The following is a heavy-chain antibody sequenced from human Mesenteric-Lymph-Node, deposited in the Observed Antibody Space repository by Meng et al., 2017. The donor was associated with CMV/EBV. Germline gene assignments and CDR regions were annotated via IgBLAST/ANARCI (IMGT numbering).Heavy chain of an antibody. CDR2: IKSDGSST. CDR3: ARTYSSSSRYFDY. J-gene: IGHJ4*02. Sequence: GGSLRLSCAASGFTFSSHWMHWVRQAPGKGLVWVSHIKSDGSSTTYADSVKGRFTISRDNAKNSLYLQMNSLRAEDTAVYYCARTYSSSSRYFDYWGQGTLVTVSS. V-gene: IGHV3-74*01. D-gene: IGHD6-6*01. CDR1: GFTFSSHW.